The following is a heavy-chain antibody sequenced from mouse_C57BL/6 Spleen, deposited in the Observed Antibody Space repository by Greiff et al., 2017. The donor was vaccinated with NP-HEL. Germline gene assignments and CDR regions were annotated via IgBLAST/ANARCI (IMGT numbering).Heavy chain of an antibody. D-gene: IGHD2-1*01. CDR3: AKKAGNSYAMDY. CDR1: GFSLTSYG. J-gene: IGHJ4*01. Sequence: VQRVESGPGLVQPSQSLSITCTVSGFSLTSYGVHWVRQSPGKGLEWLGVIWRGGSTDYNAAFMSRLSITKDNSKSQVFFKMNSLQADDTAIYYCAKKAGNSYAMDYWGQGTSVTVSS. CDR2: IWRGGST. V-gene: IGHV2-5*01.